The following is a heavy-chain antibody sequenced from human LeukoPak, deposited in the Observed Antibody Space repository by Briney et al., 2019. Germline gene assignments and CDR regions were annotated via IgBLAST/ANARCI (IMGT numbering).Heavy chain of an antibody. V-gene: IGHV3-11*01. Sequence: GGTLRLSCAASGFTCSDYYMSWIRHAPGKELEWVSYISSSGSTIYYADSVKGRFTISRDNAKNSLYLQMNSLRAEDTAVYYCARCSPYSSGPHYCGQGTLVTVSS. D-gene: IGHD6-19*01. CDR1: GFTCSDYY. CDR3: ARCSPYSSGPHY. CDR2: ISSSGSTI. J-gene: IGHJ4*02.